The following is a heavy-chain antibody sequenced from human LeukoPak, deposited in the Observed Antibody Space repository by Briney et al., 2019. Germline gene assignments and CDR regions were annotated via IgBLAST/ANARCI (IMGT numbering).Heavy chain of an antibody. D-gene: IGHD2-8*01. CDR2: IWADGSTK. V-gene: IGHV3-33*01. Sequence: GGSLRLSCAASGFTLNTCDIHWVRQAPGKGLEWVAMIWADGSTKYYADSVRGRFTISRDKSKNTVYLQMDSPRADDTALYYCATEHNGHVFDIWGQGTMLTVSS. CDR1: GFTLNTCD. CDR3: ATEHNGHVFDI. J-gene: IGHJ3*02.